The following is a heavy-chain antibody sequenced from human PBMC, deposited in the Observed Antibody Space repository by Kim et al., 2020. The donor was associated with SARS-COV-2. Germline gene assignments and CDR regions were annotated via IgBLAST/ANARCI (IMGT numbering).Heavy chain of an antibody. V-gene: IGHV4-39*07. Sequence: TGSTHYNTSLKSRATISVDTSKNQFSLKLSSVTAADTAVYYCARGDGMDVWGQGTTVTVSS. CDR2: TGST. J-gene: IGHJ6*02. CDR3: ARGDGMDV.